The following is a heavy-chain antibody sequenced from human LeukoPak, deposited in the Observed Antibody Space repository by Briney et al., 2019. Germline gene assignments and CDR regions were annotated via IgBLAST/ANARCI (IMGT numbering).Heavy chain of an antibody. CDR3: ARHPYSNFVLDY. CDR1: VGSIRNYY. CDR2: IYYSGST. Sequence: PSETLSLTCTVSVGSIRNYYWSWIRQPPGKGLEWIGYIYYSGSTKYNPSLKSRATISVDTSKNQFSLKLSSVTAADTAVYYCARHPYSNFVLDYWGQGTLVTVSS. V-gene: IGHV4-59*08. D-gene: IGHD4-11*01. J-gene: IGHJ4*02.